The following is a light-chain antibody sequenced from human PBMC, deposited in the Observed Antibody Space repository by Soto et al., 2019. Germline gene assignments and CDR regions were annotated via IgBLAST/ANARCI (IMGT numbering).Light chain of an antibody. CDR3: QHYNSYSEA. CDR1: PTISSW. J-gene: IGKJ1*01. CDR2: KAS. Sequence: DIQMTQSPSTLSGSVGDRATITCRASPTISSWLAWYQQKPGKAPKLLIYKASTLNTGVPSRFSGSGSGTEFTLTISSLQPDDFAAYYCQHYNSYSEAFGQGTKVELK. V-gene: IGKV1-5*03.